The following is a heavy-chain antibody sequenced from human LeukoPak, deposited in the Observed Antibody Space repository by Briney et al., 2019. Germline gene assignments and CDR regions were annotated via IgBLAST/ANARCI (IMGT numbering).Heavy chain of an antibody. V-gene: IGHV1-8*03. D-gene: IGHD3-16*01. CDR3: GRPGTIGYYYYMDV. J-gene: IGHJ6*03. CDR2: MNPNSGNT. CDR1: GYTFTSYD. Sequence: ASVKVSCKASGYTFTSYDINWVRQATGQGLEWRGWMNPNSGNTGYAQKFQGRVSITRNNSISTGYMEVSSLRYEDTAVYDCGRPGTIGYYYYMDVWGKGTTVTVSS.